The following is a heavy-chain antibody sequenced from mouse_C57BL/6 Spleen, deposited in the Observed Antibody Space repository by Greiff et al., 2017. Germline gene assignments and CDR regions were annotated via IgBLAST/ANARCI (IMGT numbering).Heavy chain of an antibody. CDR3: ARGALPPMDY. D-gene: IGHD3-1*01. CDR1: GFSLTSYG. Sequence: VQLQQSGPGLVLPSQSLSITCTVSGFSLTSYGVHWVRQSPGQGLEWLGVIWSGGSTDYNAAFISRLSICKDNSTSQVFFKMNSLQADDTALCESARGALPPMDYWGQGTSVTVSS. V-gene: IGHV2-2*01. CDR2: IWSGGST. J-gene: IGHJ4*01.